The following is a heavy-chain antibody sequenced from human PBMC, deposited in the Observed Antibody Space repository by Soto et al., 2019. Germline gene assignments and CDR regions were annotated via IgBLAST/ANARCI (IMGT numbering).Heavy chain of an antibody. CDR1: GFTFSSYA. D-gene: IGHD6-19*01. J-gene: IGHJ6*02. CDR2: ISGSGGST. V-gene: IGHV3-23*01. CDR3: AKAHREYSSGWYYYYGMDV. Sequence: PGGSLRLSCAASGFTFSSYAMSWVRQAPGKGLEWVSAISGSGGSTYYADSVKGRFTISRDNSKNTLYLQMNSLRAEDTAVYYCAKAHREYSSGWYYYYGMDVWGQGTTVTVSS.